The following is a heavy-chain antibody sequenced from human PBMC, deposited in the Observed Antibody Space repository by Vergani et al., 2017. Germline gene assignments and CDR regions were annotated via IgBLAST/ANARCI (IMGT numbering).Heavy chain of an antibody. Sequence: QVQLQQWGAGLLKPSETLSLTCAVYGGSFSGYYWSWIRQPPGKGLEWIGYIYYSGSTYYNPSLKSRVTISVDTSKNQFSLKLSSVTAEDTAVYYCAKMPWDGYNFGYWGQGTLVTVSS. J-gene: IGHJ4*02. CDR2: IYYSGST. CDR1: GGSFSGYY. D-gene: IGHD5-24*01. CDR3: AKMPWDGYNFGY. V-gene: IGHV4-34*01.